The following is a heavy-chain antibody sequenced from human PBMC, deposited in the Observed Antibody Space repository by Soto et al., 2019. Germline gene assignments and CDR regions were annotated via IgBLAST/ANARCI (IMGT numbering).Heavy chain of an antibody. Sequence: EVPLVESGGGLVKPGGSLRLSCAASGFTFTDAWMTWVRQIPGRGLEWVGRIKSKTDTTDFAAPVKGRCTISRDNAKNTVYLQMNSLKNEYTALYYCTRGRCSSSSCHWNDAFDIWGQGIMVTVSS. J-gene: IGHJ3*02. V-gene: IGHV3-15*01. CDR2: IKSKTDTT. D-gene: IGHD2-15*01. CDR1: GFTFTDAW. CDR3: TRGRCSSSSCHWNDAFDI.